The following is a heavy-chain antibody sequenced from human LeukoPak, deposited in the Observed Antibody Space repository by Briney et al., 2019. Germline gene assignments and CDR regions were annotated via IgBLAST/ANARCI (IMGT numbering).Heavy chain of an antibody. CDR3: AKADFIAVAGAKDY. CDR1: GFTFSSYG. Sequence: GGSLRLSCAASGFTFSSYGMHWVRQAPGKGLEWVAFIRYDGSNKYYADSVKGRFTISRDNSKNTLYLQMNSLRAEDTAMYYCAKADFIAVAGAKDYWGQGTLVTVSS. D-gene: IGHD6-19*01. J-gene: IGHJ4*02. V-gene: IGHV3-30*02. CDR2: IRYDGSNK.